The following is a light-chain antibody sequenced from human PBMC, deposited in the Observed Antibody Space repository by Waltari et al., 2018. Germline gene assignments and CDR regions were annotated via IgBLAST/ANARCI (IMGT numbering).Light chain of an antibody. J-gene: IGLJ2*01. CDR1: SLRSYY. CDR3: ISRDNSYNHLVV. Sequence: SSELTQDPAVSVALGQTVRITCLGDSLRSYYAAWYQQKPGQAPLLVFYGRNNRPSGIPDRFSGSNSGSTASLTITGALAEDEADYYCISRDNSYNHLVVFGGGTKLTVL. CDR2: GRN. V-gene: IGLV3-19*01.